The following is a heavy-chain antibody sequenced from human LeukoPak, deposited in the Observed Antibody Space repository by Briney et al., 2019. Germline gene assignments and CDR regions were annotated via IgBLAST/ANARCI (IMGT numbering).Heavy chain of an antibody. Sequence: ASAKVSCKTSGYSENLYGITWVRQVAGQGLEWMGWISAQHGQTEYAPNSQDRVTMTTDTYTNTAYMELRSLRSDDTAVYYCARSFRYQLLDKVDIVAQEGAFDIWGQGTMVTVSS. CDR3: ARSFRYQLLDKVDIVAQEGAFDI. V-gene: IGHV1-18*01. CDR2: ISAQHGQT. D-gene: IGHD5-12*01. CDR1: GYSENLYG. J-gene: IGHJ3*02.